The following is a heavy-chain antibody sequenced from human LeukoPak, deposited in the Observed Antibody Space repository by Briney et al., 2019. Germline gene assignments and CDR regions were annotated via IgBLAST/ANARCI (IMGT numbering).Heavy chain of an antibody. V-gene: IGHV1-46*01. CDR3: AREDREYGMDV. J-gene: IGHJ6*02. CDR2: INPSSGST. Sequence: ASVKVSCKASGGTFSSYAISWVRQAPGQGLEWMGIINPSSGSTSYAQKFQGRVTMTGDTSTSTVYMELSSLRSEDTAVYYCAREDREYGMDVWGQGTTVTVSS. D-gene: IGHD1-26*01. CDR1: GGTFSSYA.